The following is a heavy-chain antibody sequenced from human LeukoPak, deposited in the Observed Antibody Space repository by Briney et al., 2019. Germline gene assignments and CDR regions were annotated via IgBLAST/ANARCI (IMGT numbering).Heavy chain of an antibody. D-gene: IGHD3-16*02. CDR1: GFTFSSYG. V-gene: IGHV3-30*02. CDR3: ARDMITFGGVIALVY. Sequence: GGSLRLSRAASGFTFSSYGMHWVRQAPGKGLEWVAFIRYDGSNKYYADSVKGRFTISRDNAKNSLYLQMNSLRAEDTALYYCARDMITFGGVIALVYWGQGTLVTVSS. J-gene: IGHJ4*02. CDR2: IRYDGSNK.